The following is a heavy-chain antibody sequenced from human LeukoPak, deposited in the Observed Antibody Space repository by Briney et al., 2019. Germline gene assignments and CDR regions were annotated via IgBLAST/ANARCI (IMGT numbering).Heavy chain of an antibody. Sequence: SETLSPTCTVSGGSISSHYWSWIRQPPGKGLEWIGYIYYSGSTNYNPSLKSRLTISVDTSKNQFSLKLSSVTAADTAVYYCARLRGGMDPFDYWGQGTLVTVSS. CDR2: IYYSGST. J-gene: IGHJ4*02. D-gene: IGHD3/OR15-3a*01. CDR1: GGSISSHY. V-gene: IGHV4-59*11. CDR3: ARLRGGMDPFDY.